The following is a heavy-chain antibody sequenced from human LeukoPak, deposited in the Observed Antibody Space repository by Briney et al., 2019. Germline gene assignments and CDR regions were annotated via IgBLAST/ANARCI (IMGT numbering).Heavy chain of an antibody. Sequence: PSETLSLTCTVSGGSISSSSYYWGWIRQPPGKGLEWIGSIYYSGSTYYNPSLKSRVTISVDTSKNQFSLKLSSVTAADTAVYYCARHGIGRYNWNSRGAFDIWGQGTMVTVSS. J-gene: IGHJ3*02. CDR2: IYYSGST. D-gene: IGHD1-1*01. CDR1: GGSISSSSYY. V-gene: IGHV4-39*01. CDR3: ARHGIGRYNWNSRGAFDI.